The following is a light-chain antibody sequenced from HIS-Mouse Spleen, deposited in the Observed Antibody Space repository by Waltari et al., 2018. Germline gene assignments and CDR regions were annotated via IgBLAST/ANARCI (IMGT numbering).Light chain of an antibody. CDR2: DVS. CDR1: SSDVGGYNY. Sequence: QSALTQPRSVSGSPGQSVTISCTGTSSDVGGYNYISWYQQHPGKPPKLIIYDVSKRPSGVPDRFSGSKSGITASLTSSGLQAEDEADYYCCSYAGSYTLVFGGGTKLTVL. J-gene: IGLJ2*01. V-gene: IGLV2-11*01. CDR3: CSYAGSYTLV.